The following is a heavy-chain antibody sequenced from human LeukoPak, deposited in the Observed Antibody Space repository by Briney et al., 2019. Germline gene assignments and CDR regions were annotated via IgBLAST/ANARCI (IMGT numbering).Heavy chain of an antibody. J-gene: IGHJ4*02. CDR3: AKTPTGIAVAGTSNYFDY. D-gene: IGHD6-19*01. V-gene: IGHV3-9*01. CDR2: ISWNSGSI. CDR1: GFTFDDYA. Sequence: GGSLRLSCAASGFTFDDYAMHWVRQAPGKGLEWVSGISWNSGSIGYADSVKGRFTISRDNAKNSPYLQMNSLRAEDTALYYCAKTPTGIAVAGTSNYFDYWGQGTLVTVSS.